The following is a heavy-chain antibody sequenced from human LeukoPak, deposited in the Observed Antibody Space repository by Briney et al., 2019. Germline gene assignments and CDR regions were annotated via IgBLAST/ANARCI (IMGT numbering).Heavy chain of an antibody. J-gene: IGHJ4*02. V-gene: IGHV4-34*01. D-gene: IGHD2-15*01. CDR1: GGSFSGYY. CDR3: ARGAWATRLGS. CDR2: IYESGTT. Sequence: SETLSLTCAVSGGSFSGYYWSWVRQPPGEGLEWIGDIYESGTTEYNPSLTSRVTISMVPSKQQFSLSLSSATAADTAVYYCARGAWATRLGSLGLGT.